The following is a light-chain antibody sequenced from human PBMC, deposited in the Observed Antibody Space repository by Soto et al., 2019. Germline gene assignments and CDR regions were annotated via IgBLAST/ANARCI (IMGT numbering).Light chain of an antibody. J-gene: IGKJ1*01. CDR2: ATS. CDR1: QSISNY. CDR3: QQSNRTPQT. V-gene: IGKV1-39*01. Sequence: DIQMTQSPSSLSASVGVRVTITCRASQSISNYLNWYQQKPGKAPKLLIYATSSLQSGVPSRFSGSGSGRDFTLTISRLQPEDFATYYCQQSNRTPQTFGQGTKVESK.